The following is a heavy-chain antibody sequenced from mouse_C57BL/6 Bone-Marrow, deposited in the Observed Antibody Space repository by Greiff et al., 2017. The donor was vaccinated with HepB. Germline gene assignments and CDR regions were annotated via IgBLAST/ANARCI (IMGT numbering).Heavy chain of an antibody. CDR2: IYPRSGNT. D-gene: IGHD1-1*01. J-gene: IGHJ2*01. CDR3: ARPVYYGSSYYFDY. V-gene: IGHV1-81*01. CDR1: GYTFTSYG. Sequence: QVQLQQSGAELARPGASVKLTCKASGYTFTSYGISWVKQRTGQGLEWIGEIYPRSGNTYYNEKFKGKATLTADKSSSTAYMELRSLTSEDSAVYFCARPVYYGSSYYFDYWGQGTTLTVSS.